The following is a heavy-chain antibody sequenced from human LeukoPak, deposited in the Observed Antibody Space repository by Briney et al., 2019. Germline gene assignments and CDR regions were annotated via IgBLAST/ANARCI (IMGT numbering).Heavy chain of an antibody. CDR3: ARANWDAFDY. CDR2: ISSSGSTI. Sequence: GGSLRLSCAASGFTFSSYEMNWFRQAPGKGLEWVSYISSSGSTIYYADSVKGRFTIFRDNAKNSLYLQMNSLRAEDTAVYYCARANWDAFDYWGQGTLVTVSS. J-gene: IGHJ4*02. V-gene: IGHV3-48*03. CDR1: GFTFSSYE. D-gene: IGHD7-27*01.